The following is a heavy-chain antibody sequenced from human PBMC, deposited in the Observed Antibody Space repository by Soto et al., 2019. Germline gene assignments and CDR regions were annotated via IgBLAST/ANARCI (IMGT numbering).Heavy chain of an antibody. D-gene: IGHD4-17*01. V-gene: IGHV4-59*12. J-gene: IGHJ6*02. CDR3: ARDYGDYVGLRYYYCGMDV. Sequence: QVQLQESGPGLVKPSETLSLTCTVSGGSISSYYWSWIRQPPGKGLEWIGYISYSGSTNDNPSLKRLVTISVDTSRLLFSLKLSSVTAADTAVYYCARDYGDYVGLRYYYCGMDVWGQGTTVTVS. CDR2: ISYSGST. CDR1: GGSISSYY.